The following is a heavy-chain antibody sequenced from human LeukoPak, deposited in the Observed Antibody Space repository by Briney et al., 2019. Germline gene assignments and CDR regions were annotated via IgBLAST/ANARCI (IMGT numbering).Heavy chain of an antibody. CDR2: VDPENGEI. CDR1: GHTFTDYY. D-gene: IGHD6-13*01. J-gene: IGHJ4*02. Sequence: GASVKVSCKASGHTFTDYYMHWVQQAPGKGLEWMGRVDPENGEIIYAERFQGRLTITADTSTDTAYMELSSLRSEDTAFYYCATSAAAIGVFDNWGQGSLVTVSS. V-gene: IGHV1-69-2*01. CDR3: ATSAAAIGVFDN.